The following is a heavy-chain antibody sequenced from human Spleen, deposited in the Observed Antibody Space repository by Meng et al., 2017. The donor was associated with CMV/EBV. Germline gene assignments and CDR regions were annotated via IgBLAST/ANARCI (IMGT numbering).Heavy chain of an antibody. D-gene: IGHD3-3*01. J-gene: IGHJ5*01. CDR3: ARVKFRDFLVDS. CDR1: GGSCSSGMNY. V-gene: IGHV4-31*02. CDR2: MYNSGST. Sequence: VSGGSCSSGMNYWGWIRQHPGKGPEWIAYMYNSGSTYYSPSLKSRVTMSIDRSKNQFSLKLTSVTAADTGVYYCARVKFRDFLVDSWGHGTLVTVSS.